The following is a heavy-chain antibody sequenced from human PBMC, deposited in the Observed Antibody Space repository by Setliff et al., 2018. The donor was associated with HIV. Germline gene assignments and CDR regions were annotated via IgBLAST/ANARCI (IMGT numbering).Heavy chain of an antibody. CDR1: GVSISSSSLY. CDR3: ATHFDSSSWYSFDY. CDR2: INYSGST. D-gene: IGHD6-13*01. V-gene: IGHV4-39*07. Sequence: SETLSLTCTVSGVSISSSSLYWGWIRQSPGKGMEWIGSINYSGSTYYNPPLTSRVTMSVDTSKNQFSLKVRSVTVADTAVYYCATHFDSSSWYSFDYWGQGTLVTVSS. J-gene: IGHJ4*02.